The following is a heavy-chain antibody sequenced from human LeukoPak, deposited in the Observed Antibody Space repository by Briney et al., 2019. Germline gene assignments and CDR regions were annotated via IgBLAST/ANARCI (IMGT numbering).Heavy chain of an antibody. V-gene: IGHV3-30-3*01. J-gene: IGHJ6*03. D-gene: IGHD6-6*01. CDR2: ISYDGSNK. CDR3: ARGLARLGYYYMDV. Sequence: GGSLRLSCAASGFTFNNYAMHWVRQDPGKGLEWVAVISYDGSNKYYADAVKGRFTISRDNSKNTLYLQMNSRRAEDTAVYYCARGLARLGYYYMDVWGKGTTVTVSS. CDR1: GFTFNNYA.